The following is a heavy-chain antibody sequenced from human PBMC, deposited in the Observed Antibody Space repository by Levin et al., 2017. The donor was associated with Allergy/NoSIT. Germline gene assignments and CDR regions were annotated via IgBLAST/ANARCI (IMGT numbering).Heavy chain of an antibody. Sequence: KPSETLSLTCTVSGGSISSYYWSWIRQPAGKGLEWIGRIYTIGSTNKNPSLKSRVTMSVDTSKNQFSLKLSSVTAADTAVYYCARDSDGSGSYHYNFDYWGQGTLVTVSS. CDR3: ARDSDGSGSYHYNFDY. CDR2: IYTIGST. V-gene: IGHV4-4*07. J-gene: IGHJ4*02. CDR1: GGSISSYY. D-gene: IGHD3-10*01.